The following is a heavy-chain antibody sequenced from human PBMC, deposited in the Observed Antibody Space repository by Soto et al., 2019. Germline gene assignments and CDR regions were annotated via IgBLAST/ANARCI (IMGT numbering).Heavy chain of an antibody. V-gene: IGHV4-39*01. CDR1: GGSISSSSYY. CDR2: IYYSGST. Sequence: PSETLSLTCTVSGGSISSSSYYWGWIRQPPGKGLEWIGSIYYSGSTYYNPSLKSRVTISVDTSKNQFSLKLSSVTAADTAVYYCAGGRDDFWSEVPYGMDVWGQGTTVTVSS. J-gene: IGHJ6*02. D-gene: IGHD3-3*01. CDR3: AGGRDDFWSEVPYGMDV.